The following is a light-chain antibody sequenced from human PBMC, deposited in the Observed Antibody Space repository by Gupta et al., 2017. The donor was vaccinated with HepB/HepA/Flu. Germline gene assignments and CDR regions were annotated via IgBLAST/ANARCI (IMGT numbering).Light chain of an antibody. V-gene: IGKV3-11*01. CDR2: DAS. J-gene: IGKJ5*01. CDR1: QSVSSY. CDR3: QQLSNWPSIT. Sequence: EIVLTQSPATLSLSPGERATLSCRASQSVSSYLAWYKQKRGQAPRLLIYDASNRATGIPDRFSGSGYGTDFTLTISSREPEDFAVYYCQQLSNWPSITFGQGTQVEIK.